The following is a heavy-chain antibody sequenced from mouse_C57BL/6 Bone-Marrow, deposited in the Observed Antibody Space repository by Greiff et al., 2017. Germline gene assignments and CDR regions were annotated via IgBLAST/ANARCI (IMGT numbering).Heavy chain of an antibody. CDR2: ISSGGSYT. CDR1: GFTFSSYG. CDR3: ARRTAQASDY. D-gene: IGHD3-2*02. V-gene: IGHV5-6*02. J-gene: IGHJ2*01. Sequence: EVKVVESGGDLVKPGGSLKLSCAASGFTFSSYGMSWVRQTPDKRLEWVANISSGGSYTYYPDSMKGRFTISRDNAKNTLYLQMSSLKSEDTAMYYCARRTAQASDYWGQGTTLTVSS.